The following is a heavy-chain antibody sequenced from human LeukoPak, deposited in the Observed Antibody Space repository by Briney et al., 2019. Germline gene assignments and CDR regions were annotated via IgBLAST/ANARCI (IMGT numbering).Heavy chain of an antibody. J-gene: IGHJ4*02. V-gene: IGHV4-59*01. D-gene: IGHD3-22*01. CDR1: GGSISSYY. Sequence: SETLSLTCTVSGGSISSYYWSWIRQPPGKGLEWIGYIYYSGSTNYNPSLKSRVTISVDTSKNQFSLKLSSVTAADTAVYYCARAGKNYYDSSGYYHFDIWGQGTLVTVSS. CDR2: IYYSGST. CDR3: ARAGKNYYDSSGYYHFDI.